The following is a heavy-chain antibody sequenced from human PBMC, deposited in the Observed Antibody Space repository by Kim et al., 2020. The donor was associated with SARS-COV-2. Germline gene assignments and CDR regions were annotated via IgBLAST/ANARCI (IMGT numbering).Heavy chain of an antibody. Sequence: GGSLRLSCAASGFTFSSYAMSWVRQAPGKGLEWVSAISGSGGSTCYADSVKGRFTISRDNSKNTLYLQMNSLRAEDTAVYYCAKVHLGARVDYYYYYGMDVWGQGTTVTVSS. CDR1: GFTFSSYA. CDR2: ISGSGGST. V-gene: IGHV3-23*01. D-gene: IGHD1-26*01. J-gene: IGHJ6*02. CDR3: AKVHLGARVDYYYYYGMDV.